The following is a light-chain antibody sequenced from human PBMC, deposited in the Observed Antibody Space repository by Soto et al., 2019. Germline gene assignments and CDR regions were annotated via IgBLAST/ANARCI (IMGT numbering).Light chain of an antibody. J-gene: IGLJ1*01. CDR2: GNT. Sequence: QSVLTQPPSVSGAPGQRVTISCTGSSSNIGAGYDVHWYQQLPGTAPKLPISGNTNRPSGVPDRFSGSKSGTSASLAITGLQAEDEADYYCQSYDSSLYVFGTGTKLTVL. CDR3: QSYDSSLYV. CDR1: SSNIGAGYD. V-gene: IGLV1-40*01.